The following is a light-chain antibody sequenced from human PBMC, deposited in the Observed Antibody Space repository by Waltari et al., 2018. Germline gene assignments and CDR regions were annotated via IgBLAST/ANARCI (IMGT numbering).Light chain of an antibody. J-gene: IGKJ3*01. CDR2: KAS. CDR3: QQYNSYS. V-gene: IGKV1-5*03. CDR1: QSISSW. Sequence: DIQMTQSPSTLSASVGDRVTITCRASQSISSWLAWYQQKPGKAPTLLIYKASSLESGVPSRFSGSGSGTEFTLTISSLQPDDFATYYCQQYNSYSFGPGTKVDIK.